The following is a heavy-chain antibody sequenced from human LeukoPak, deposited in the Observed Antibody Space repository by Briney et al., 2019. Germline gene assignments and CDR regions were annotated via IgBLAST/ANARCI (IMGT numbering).Heavy chain of an antibody. D-gene: IGHD6-19*01. V-gene: IGHV3-21*01. CDR3: ARDRIAVAGTRRALFDY. CDR2: VSSSSSYI. Sequence: PGGSLRLSCAASGFTFSSYAMSWVRQAPGKGLEWVSSVSSSSSYIYYADLVKGRFTISRDNAKNSLYLQMNSLRAEDTAVYYCARDRIAVAGTRRALFDYWGQGTLVTVSS. CDR1: GFTFSSYA. J-gene: IGHJ4*02.